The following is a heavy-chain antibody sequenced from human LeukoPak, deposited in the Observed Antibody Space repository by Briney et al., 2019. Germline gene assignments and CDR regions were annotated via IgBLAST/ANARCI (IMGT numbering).Heavy chain of an antibody. Sequence: PGGSLRLSCAASGFTFSSYAMSWVRQAPGKGLEWVSVVYSGGTTYYADSVKGRFTISRDNSKNTLYLQMNSLRAEDTAVYYCASRGYTYGSHLDYWGQGTLVTVSS. D-gene: IGHD5-18*01. CDR2: VYSGGTT. J-gene: IGHJ4*02. CDR3: ASRGYTYGSHLDY. CDR1: GFTFSSYA. V-gene: IGHV3-53*01.